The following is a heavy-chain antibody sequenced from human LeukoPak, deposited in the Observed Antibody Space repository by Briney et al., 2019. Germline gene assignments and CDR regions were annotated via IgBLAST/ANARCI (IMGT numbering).Heavy chain of an antibody. Sequence: SETLSLTCAVHGGSFSGYYWTWIRQSPGKGLEWIGEINHSGSTNYNPSLKSRVTISVDTSKNHFSLKLSSVTAADTAVYYCARGPTIDYDILTGYYYFDCWGQGTLVTVSS. CDR1: GGSFSGYY. D-gene: IGHD3-9*01. J-gene: IGHJ4*02. CDR2: INHSGST. CDR3: ARGPTIDYDILTGYYYFDC. V-gene: IGHV4-34*01.